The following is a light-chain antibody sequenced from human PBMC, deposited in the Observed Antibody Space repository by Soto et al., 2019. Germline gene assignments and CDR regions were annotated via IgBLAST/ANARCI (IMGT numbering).Light chain of an antibody. Sequence: QAVLTQPASVSGSPGQSITISCTGTSSDVGGYNYVSWYQQHPGKAPKLMIYEVSKQPSGVPDRFSGSKSGNTASLTVSGLQAGVVGDYYCSSYAGGNNFVFGTGIKVTVL. CDR1: SSDVGGYNY. CDR2: EVS. CDR3: SSYAGGNNFV. J-gene: IGLJ1*01. V-gene: IGLV2-8*01.